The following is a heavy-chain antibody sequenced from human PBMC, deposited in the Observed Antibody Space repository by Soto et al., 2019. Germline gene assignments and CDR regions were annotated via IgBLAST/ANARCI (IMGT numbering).Heavy chain of an antibody. CDR1: GGTFVRHV. CDR3: ATPACAATWCSPSPNFDH. CDR2: INPLSGIP. Sequence: QVQLVQSGAEVKKPESSVKVSCKTSGGTFVRHVISWVRQAPGQGPEWMGKINPLSGIPNYERKFQDRVTFTADTDSSTAYMELSSLRSDDTAVYYCATPACAATWCSPSPNFDHLGQGSLVTVSS. D-gene: IGHD2-2*01. V-gene: IGHV1-69*09. J-gene: IGHJ5*02.